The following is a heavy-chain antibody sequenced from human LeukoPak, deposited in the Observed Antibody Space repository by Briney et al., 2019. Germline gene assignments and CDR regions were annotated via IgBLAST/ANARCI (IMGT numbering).Heavy chain of an antibody. CDR1: GFTFSSYA. CDR2: ISGSGGST. V-gene: IGHV3-23*01. Sequence: GGSLRLSCAASGFTFSSYAMSWVRRAPGKGLEWVSAISGSGGSTYYADSVKGRFTISRDNSKNTLYLQMNSLRAEDTAVYYCARDHTPACFDYWGQGTLVTVSS. J-gene: IGHJ4*02. D-gene: IGHD2-15*01. CDR3: ARDHTPACFDY.